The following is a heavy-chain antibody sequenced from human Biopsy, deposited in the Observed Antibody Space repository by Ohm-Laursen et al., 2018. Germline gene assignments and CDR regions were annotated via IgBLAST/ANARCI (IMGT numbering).Heavy chain of an antibody. J-gene: IGHJ4*02. D-gene: IGHD2-15*01. V-gene: IGHV1-69*04. CDR2: IIPLIGLT. CDR3: ARDCNGDNCGVDF. Sequence: SVKASCKASGGSSSNFAINWVRQAPGQGLECMGRIIPLIGLTNYAQKFQGRVTITADKFTNTVYMELSSLRSDDTAVYFCARDCNGDNCGVDFWGQGTLVTVS. CDR1: GGSSSNFA.